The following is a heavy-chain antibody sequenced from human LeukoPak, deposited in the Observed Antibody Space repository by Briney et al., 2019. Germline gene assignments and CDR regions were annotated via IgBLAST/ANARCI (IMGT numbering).Heavy chain of an antibody. J-gene: IGHJ4*02. V-gene: IGHV4-38-2*01. D-gene: IGHD2-15*01. Sequence: PSETLSLTCAVSGYSISSGYYWGWIRQPPGKGLEWIGSIYHSGSTHYNPSLKSRVTISVDTSKNQFSLKLSSVTAADTAVYYCANRVCSGGSCYPGYFDYWGQGTLVTVSS. CDR1: GYSISSGYY. CDR3: ANRVCSGGSCYPGYFDY. CDR2: IYHSGST.